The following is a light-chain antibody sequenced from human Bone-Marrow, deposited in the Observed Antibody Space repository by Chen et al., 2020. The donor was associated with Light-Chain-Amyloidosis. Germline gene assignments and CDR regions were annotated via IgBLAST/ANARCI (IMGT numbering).Light chain of an antibody. J-gene: IGLJ2*01. CDR1: SSDVGSYNL. Sequence: QSPLTQPAPVSGSPGPSITISCPGTSSDVGSYNLVSWYQQHPGKAPKLMIYEVSKRPSGVSNRFSGSKSGNTASLTISGLQAEDEADYYCCSYAGSSTLVFGGGTKLTVL. CDR3: CSYAGSSTLV. CDR2: EVS. V-gene: IGLV2-23*02.